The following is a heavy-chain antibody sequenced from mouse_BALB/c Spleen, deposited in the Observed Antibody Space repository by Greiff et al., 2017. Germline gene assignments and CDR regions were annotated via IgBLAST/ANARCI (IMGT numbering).Heavy chain of an antibody. CDR3: AREENYAMDY. CDR2: ISSGGST. CDR1: GFTFSSYA. V-gene: IGHV5-6-5*01. J-gene: IGHJ4*01. Sequence: DVQLVESGGGLVKPGGSLKLSCAASGFTFSSYAMSWVRQTPEKRLEWVASISSGGSTYYPDSVKGRFTISRDNARNILYLQMSSLRSEDTAMYYCAREENYAMDYWGQGTSVTVSS.